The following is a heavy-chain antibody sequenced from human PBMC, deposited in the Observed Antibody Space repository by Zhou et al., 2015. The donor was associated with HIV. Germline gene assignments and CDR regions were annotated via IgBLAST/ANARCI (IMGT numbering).Heavy chain of an antibody. J-gene: IGHJ6*02. CDR2: IIPILGIA. CDR1: GGTFSSYT. CDR3: ARDSGRGGGSYQLRYYGMDV. Sequence: QVQLVQSGAEVKKPGSSVKVSCKASGGTFSSYTISWVRQAPGQGLEWMGRIIPILGIANYAQKFQGRVTITADKSTSTAYMELSSLRSEDTAVYYCARDSGRGGGSYQLRYYGMDVWGQGTTVTVSS. V-gene: IGHV1-69*08. D-gene: IGHD1-26*01.